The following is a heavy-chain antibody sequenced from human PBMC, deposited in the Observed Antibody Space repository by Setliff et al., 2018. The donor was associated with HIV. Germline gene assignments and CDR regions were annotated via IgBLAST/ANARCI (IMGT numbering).Heavy chain of an antibody. Sequence: LSLSCAASGFTFSSYSMNWGRQVPGKGLEWVSGISWSGGGTGYAASVKGRFTISRDDAKNSLYLQMSSLRVEDTALYFCARSFPYYYESGGVYAMDVWGLGTTVTVSS. J-gene: IGHJ6*02. CDR2: ISWSGGGT. CDR3: ARSFPYYYESGGVYAMDV. CDR1: GFTFSSYS. D-gene: IGHD3-22*01. V-gene: IGHV3-20*04.